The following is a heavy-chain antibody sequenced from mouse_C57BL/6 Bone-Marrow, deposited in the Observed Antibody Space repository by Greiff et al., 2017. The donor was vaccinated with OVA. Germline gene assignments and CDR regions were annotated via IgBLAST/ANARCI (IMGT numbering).Heavy chain of an antibody. CDR2: IYPGNSDT. V-gene: IGHV1-5*01. D-gene: IGHD2-4*01. J-gene: IGHJ1*03. Sequence: EVQLVESGTVLARPGASVKMSCKTSGYTFTSYWMHWVKQRPGQGLEWIGAIYPGNSDTSYNQKFQGKTKLTAVTSASTAYMELSSLTNEDSAVYYCTRSEALYDYHWYFDVWGTGTTVTVSS. CDR3: TRSEALYDYHWYFDV. CDR1: GYTFTSYW.